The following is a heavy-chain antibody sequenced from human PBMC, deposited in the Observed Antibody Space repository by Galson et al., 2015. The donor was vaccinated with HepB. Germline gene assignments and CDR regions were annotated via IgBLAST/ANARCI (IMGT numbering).Heavy chain of an antibody. CDR1: GGSISSSNSY. CDR3: ARQPLGTYYFDY. Sequence: ETLSLTCTVSGGSISSSNSYWGWIRQPPGKGLEWIGNINYRGSTYYKPSLKSRVTISVDTSKNQFSLKLSSVTAADTAVFFCARQPLGTYYFDYWGQGTLVTVSS. CDR2: INYRGST. J-gene: IGHJ4*02. V-gene: IGHV4-39*01. D-gene: IGHD1-1*01.